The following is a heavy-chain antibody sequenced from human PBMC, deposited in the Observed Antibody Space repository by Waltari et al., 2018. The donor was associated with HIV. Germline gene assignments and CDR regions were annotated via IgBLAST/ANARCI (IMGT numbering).Heavy chain of an antibody. CDR3: ARVGNDAFDI. V-gene: IGHV4-61*02. Sequence: QVQLQESGPGLVKPSQTLSLTCTVSGGSISSGSYYWSWIRQPAGKGLEWIGRIYTSGSPNYNPSLMGRGTISVDTSKNQFSLNLSSVTAADTAVYYCARVGNDAFDIWGQGTMVTVSS. CDR1: GGSISSGSYY. J-gene: IGHJ3*02. D-gene: IGHD1-26*01. CDR2: IYTSGSP.